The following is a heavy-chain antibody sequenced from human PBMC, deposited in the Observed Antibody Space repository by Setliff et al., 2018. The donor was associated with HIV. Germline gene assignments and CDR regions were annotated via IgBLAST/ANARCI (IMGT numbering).Heavy chain of an antibody. D-gene: IGHD6-19*01. CDR1: GFTFSSYG. CDR3: AKDSGRYSSGWYEVPVGWFDP. CDR2: IRYTGSNK. V-gene: IGHV3-30*02. J-gene: IGHJ5*02. Sequence: PGESLKISCAASGFTFSSYGIHWVRQAPGKGLEWVAFIRYTGSNKYDADSVKGRFTISRDNSKNTLYLQMNSLRAEDTAVYYCAKDSGRYSSGWYEVPVGWFDPWGQGTLVTVSS.